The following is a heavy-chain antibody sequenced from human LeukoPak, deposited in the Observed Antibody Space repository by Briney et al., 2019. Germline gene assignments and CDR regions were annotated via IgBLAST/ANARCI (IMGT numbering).Heavy chain of an antibody. J-gene: IGHJ4*02. D-gene: IGHD3-10*01. V-gene: IGHV4-39*07. CDR2: IYYSGST. Sequence: SETLSLTCTVSGGSISSSSYYWGWIRQPPGKGLEWIGSIYYSGSTYYNPSLKSRVTISVDTSKNQFSLKLSSVTAADTAVYYCARGPKDFYNSGVGFDYWGQGTLVTVSS. CDR3: ARGPKDFYNSGVGFDY. CDR1: GGSISSSSYY.